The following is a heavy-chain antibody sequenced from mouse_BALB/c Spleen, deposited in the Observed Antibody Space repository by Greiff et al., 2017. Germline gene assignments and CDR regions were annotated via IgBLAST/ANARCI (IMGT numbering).Heavy chain of an antibody. CDR3: ARPSSKDYYAMDY. Sequence: VKLVESGGDLVKPGGSLKLSCAASGFTFSSYGMSWVRQTPDKRLEWVATISSGGSYTYYPDSVKGRFTISRDNAKNTLYLQMSSLKSEDTAMYYCARPSSKDYYAMDYWGQGTSVTVSS. J-gene: IGHJ4*01. CDR1: GFTFSSYG. V-gene: IGHV5-6*02. D-gene: IGHD1-3*01. CDR2: ISSGGSYT.